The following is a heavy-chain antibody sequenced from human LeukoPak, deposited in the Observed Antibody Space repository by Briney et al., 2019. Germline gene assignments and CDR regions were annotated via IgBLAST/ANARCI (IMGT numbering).Heavy chain of an antibody. J-gene: IGHJ5*02. CDR2: IIPILGIA. D-gene: IGHD2-21*01. Sequence: SVKVSCKASGGTFSSYAISWVRQAPGQGLEWMGRIIPILGIANYAQKFQGRVTITADKPTSTAYMELSSLRSEDTAVYYCARDPSVVVLAPHDPWGQGTLVTVSS. CDR1: GGTFSSYA. CDR3: ARDPSVVVLAPHDP. V-gene: IGHV1-69*04.